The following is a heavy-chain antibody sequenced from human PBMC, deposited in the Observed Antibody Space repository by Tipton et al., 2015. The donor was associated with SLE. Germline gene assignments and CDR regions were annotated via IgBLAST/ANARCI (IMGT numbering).Heavy chain of an antibody. D-gene: IGHD3-22*01. CDR1: GGSISSYY. CDR3: ARDEYRYDTTGYHLLGHFDF. J-gene: IGHJ4*02. V-gene: IGHV4-59*12. Sequence: TLSLTCTVSGGSISSYYWSWIRQPPGKGLEWIGYIYYSGSTNYNPSLKSRVTMSVDTSKNQFSLNLSSVTAADTAVYYCARDEYRYDTTGYHLLGHFDFWGQGTLVTVSS. CDR2: IYYSGST.